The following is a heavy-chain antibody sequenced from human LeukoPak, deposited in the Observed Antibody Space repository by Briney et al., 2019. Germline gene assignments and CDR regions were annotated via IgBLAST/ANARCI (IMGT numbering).Heavy chain of an antibody. V-gene: IGHV3-23*01. Sequence: GGSLRLSCAASGFTFSSYAMSWVRQAPGKGLEWVSAITSSGGSAYYADSVKGRFTISRDNSKNTLYLQMNSLRAEDTAVYYCARTYSSSWYGAFDIWGQGTMVTVSS. D-gene: IGHD6-13*01. CDR1: GFTFSSYA. J-gene: IGHJ3*02. CDR2: ITSSGGSA. CDR3: ARTYSSSWYGAFDI.